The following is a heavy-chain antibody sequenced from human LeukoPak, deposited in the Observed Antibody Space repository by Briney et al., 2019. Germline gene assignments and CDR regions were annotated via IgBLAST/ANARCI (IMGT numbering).Heavy chain of an antibody. V-gene: IGHV3-30*03. CDR1: GFTFRSYG. CDR3: ARGSGMMDYFDSSGRTDWFDP. D-gene: IGHD3-22*01. CDR2: ISNGGSNK. J-gene: IGHJ5*02. Sequence: GRSLRLSCAASGFTFRSYGMHWVRQAPGKGLEWVAVISNGGSNKYYADSVKGRFTISRDNAKNSLYLQMNSLRAEDTAVYYCARGSGMMDYFDSSGRTDWFDPWGQGTLVTVSS.